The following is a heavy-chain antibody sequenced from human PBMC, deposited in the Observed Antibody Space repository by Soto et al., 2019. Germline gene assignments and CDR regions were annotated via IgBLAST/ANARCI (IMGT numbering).Heavy chain of an antibody. J-gene: IGHJ4*02. Sequence: PGGSLRLSCAASGFTFSSYAMSWVRQAPGKGLEWVSAISGSGGSTYYADSVKGRFTISRDNSKNTLYLQMNSLRAEDTAVYYCVKVVDYYDSSGYCPYWGQGTLVTVSS. V-gene: IGHV3-23*01. CDR2: ISGSGGST. D-gene: IGHD3-22*01. CDR1: GFTFSSYA. CDR3: VKVVDYYDSSGYCPY.